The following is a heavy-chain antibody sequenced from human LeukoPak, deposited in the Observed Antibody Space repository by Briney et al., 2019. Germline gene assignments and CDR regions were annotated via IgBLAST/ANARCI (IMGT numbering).Heavy chain of an antibody. V-gene: IGHV4-39*01. J-gene: IGHJ4*02. D-gene: IGHD2-15*01. CDR1: GGSISSESYY. CDR3: ARRPDVSGFCSGGSCFPFDD. CDR2: VSHSGTT. Sequence: SETLSLTCTVSGGSISSESYYWGWIRQPPGKGLEWIETVSHSGTTSYNPSLRSRFTISVDTSKNQFSLRVTSVTAADTAMYYCARRPDVSGFCSGGSCFPFDDWGRGTLVTVSS.